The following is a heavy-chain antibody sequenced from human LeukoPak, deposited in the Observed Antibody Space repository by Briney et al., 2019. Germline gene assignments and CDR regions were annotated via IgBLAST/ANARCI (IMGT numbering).Heavy chain of an antibody. Sequence: GGSLRLSCAASGFTFSSYAMSWVRQAPGKGLEWVSTISGSGDFTNYADSVKGRFTISRDNSENTLYLQMNSLRAEDTAVYYCAREGQRPYYYDSSANAGKRERPYYFDYWGQGTLVTVSS. CDR3: AREGQRPYYYDSSANAGKRERPYYFDY. D-gene: IGHD3-22*01. V-gene: IGHV3-23*01. J-gene: IGHJ4*02. CDR2: ISGSGDFT. CDR1: GFTFSSYA.